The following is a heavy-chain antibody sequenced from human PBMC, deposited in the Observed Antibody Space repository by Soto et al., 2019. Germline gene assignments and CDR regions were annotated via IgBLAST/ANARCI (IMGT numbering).Heavy chain of an antibody. CDR2: IYYSGST. D-gene: IGHD6-19*01. Sequence: QLQLQESGPGLVKPSETLSLTCTVSGGSISSSSYYWGWIRQPPGKGLEWIGSIYYSGSTYYNPSLKSRVTLSVDTYKNQFSLNLSSVSAEDTAVYYCASKNPYSSGWTDYYYYMDVWGKGTTVTVSS. V-gene: IGHV4-39*01. CDR3: ASKNPYSSGWTDYYYYMDV. J-gene: IGHJ6*03. CDR1: GGSISSSSYY.